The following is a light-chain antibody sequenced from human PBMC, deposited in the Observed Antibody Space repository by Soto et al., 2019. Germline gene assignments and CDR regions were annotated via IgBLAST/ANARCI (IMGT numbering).Light chain of an antibody. CDR3: QQSYSTPFT. J-gene: IGKJ3*01. CDR2: GAS. Sequence: DIQMTQAPSSLSASVGDRVTITCRASQSISTSLSWYQPKPGKAPKVLIYGASNLQGGVPSRFSGSGSGTDFTLIISRLQPEDFAAYYCQQSYSTPFTFGPGTRVDVK. V-gene: IGKV1-39*01. CDR1: QSISTS.